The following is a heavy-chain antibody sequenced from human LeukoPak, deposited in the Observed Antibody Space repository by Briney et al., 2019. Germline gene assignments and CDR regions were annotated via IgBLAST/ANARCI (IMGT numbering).Heavy chain of an antibody. J-gene: IGHJ3*02. D-gene: IGHD3-3*01. V-gene: IGHV3-21*01. Sequence: GGSLRLSCAASGFTFSSYSMNWVRQAPGKGLEWVSSISSSSSYIYYADSVKGRFTISRDNAKNSLYLQMNSLRAEDTAVYYCARAFFPDYDFWSGTRYAFDIWGQGTMVTVSS. CDR3: ARAFFPDYDFWSGTRYAFDI. CDR2: ISSSSSYI. CDR1: GFTFSSYS.